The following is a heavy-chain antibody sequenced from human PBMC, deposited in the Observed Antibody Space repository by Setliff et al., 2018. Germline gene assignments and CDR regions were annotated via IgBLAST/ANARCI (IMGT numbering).Heavy chain of an antibody. V-gene: IGHV1-18*01. Sequence: ASVKVSCKASGYNFAESIVSWVRQAPGQGLEWMGWISAYNGHTYSAQKFQARVTLTTDTATNMAYMELRGLRSDDTAIYYCLRLVRYCTTIACHRTLGEEVWGQGTLVTVSS. CDR1: GYNFAESI. J-gene: IGHJ4*02. CDR3: LRLVRYCTTIACHRTLGEEV. D-gene: IGHD2-8*01. CDR2: ISAYNGHT.